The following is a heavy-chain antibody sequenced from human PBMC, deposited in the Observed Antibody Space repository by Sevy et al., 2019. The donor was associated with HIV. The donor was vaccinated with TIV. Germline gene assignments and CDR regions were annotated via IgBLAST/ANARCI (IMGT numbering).Heavy chain of an antibody. V-gene: IGHV1-24*01. J-gene: IGHJ4*02. CDR1: GYTLTELS. CDR2: FDPEDGET. D-gene: IGHD3-3*01. CDR3: ATVPARITIFGVAKGGYYFDY. Sequence: ASVKVSCKVYGYTLTELSMHWVRQAPGKGLEWMGGFDPEDGETIYAQKFQGRVTMTEDTSTDTAYMELSSLRSEDTAVYYCATVPARITIFGVAKGGYYFDYWGQGTLVTVSS.